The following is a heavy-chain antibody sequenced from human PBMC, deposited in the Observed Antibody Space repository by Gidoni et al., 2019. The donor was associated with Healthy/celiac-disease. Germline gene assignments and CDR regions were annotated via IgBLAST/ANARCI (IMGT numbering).Heavy chain of an antibody. V-gene: IGHV3-33*01. J-gene: IGHJ4*02. D-gene: IGHD2-15*01. Sequence: VVQPGMSLRLSCAASGFTFSSYGMHWVRPAPGKGLEWVAVIWYDGSNKYYADSVKGRFTIYRDNYKNTLYLQMNSLRAEDTAVYYCARDRTPGPLDYWGKGTLVTVSS. CDR2: IWYDGSNK. CDR3: ARDRTPGPLDY. CDR1: GFTFSSYG.